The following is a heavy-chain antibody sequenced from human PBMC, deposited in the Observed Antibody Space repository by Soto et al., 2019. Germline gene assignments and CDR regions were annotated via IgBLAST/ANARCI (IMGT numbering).Heavy chain of an antibody. V-gene: IGHV3-21*01. CDR1: GFTFSSYS. CDR3: ARGRTYSSSWYYFDY. D-gene: IGHD6-13*01. J-gene: IGHJ4*02. CDR2: ISSSSSYI. Sequence: GGSLRLSCAASGFTFSSYSMNWVRQAPGKGLEWVSSISSSSSYIYYADSVKGRFTISRDNAKNSLYLQMNSLRAEDTAVYYCARGRTYSSSWYYFDYWGQGTLVTVSS.